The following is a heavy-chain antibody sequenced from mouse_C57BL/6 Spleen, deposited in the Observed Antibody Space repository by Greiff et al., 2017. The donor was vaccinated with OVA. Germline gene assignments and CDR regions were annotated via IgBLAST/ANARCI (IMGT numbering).Heavy chain of an antibody. CDR1: GFSLTSYG. V-gene: IGHV2-2*01. Sequence: QVQLQQSGPGLVQPSQSLSITCTVSGFSLTSYGVHWVRQSPGKGLEWLGVIWRGGSTDYNAAFISRLSISKDNSKSQVFFKMNSLQADDTAIYYFARKPWGAYWYFDVWGTGTTVTVSS. CDR3: ARKPWGAYWYFDV. CDR2: IWRGGST. J-gene: IGHJ1*03.